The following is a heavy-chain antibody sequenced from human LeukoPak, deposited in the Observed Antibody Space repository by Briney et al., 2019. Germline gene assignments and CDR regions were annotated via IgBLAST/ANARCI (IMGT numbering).Heavy chain of an antibody. J-gene: IGHJ4*02. D-gene: IGHD5-24*01. Sequence: SETLSLTCTVSGGSISSSSYYWCWIRQPPGKGLEWIGSIYYSGSTYYNPSLKSRVTISVDTSKNQFSLKLSSVTAADTAVYYCARLGYNHYFDYWGQGTLVTVSS. CDR2: IYYSGST. V-gene: IGHV4-39*07. CDR3: ARLGYNHYFDY. CDR1: GGSISSSSYY.